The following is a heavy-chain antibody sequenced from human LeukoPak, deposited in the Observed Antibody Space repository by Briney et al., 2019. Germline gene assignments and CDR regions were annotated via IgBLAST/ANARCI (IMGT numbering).Heavy chain of an antibody. CDR1: GDSMSSGTYA. J-gene: IGHJ5*02. D-gene: IGHD3-16*02. CDR2: IYSSGNT. CDR3: ARTGYRRWFDP. V-gene: IGHV4-30-4*07. Sequence: SQTLSLTCNVSGDSMSSGTYAWGWVRQPPGKGLEWLAYIYSSGNTFYNPSLKTRLTVSIDRSKNHFSLKLSSVTAADTAVYYCARTGYRRWFDPWGQGTLVTDSS.